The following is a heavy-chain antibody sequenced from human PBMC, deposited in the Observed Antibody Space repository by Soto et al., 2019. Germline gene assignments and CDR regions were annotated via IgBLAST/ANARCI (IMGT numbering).Heavy chain of an antibody. CDR2: IYHSGST. CDR1: GGSISSSNW. D-gene: IGHD1-26*01. V-gene: IGHV4-4*02. CDR3: ARHPSRTYSIIAS. J-gene: IGHJ4*02. Sequence: SETLSLTCAVSGGSISSSNWWNWVRQPPGKGLEWIGEIYHSGSTYYNPSLKSRVTISVDRSKNQFSLKLSSVTAADTAVYYCARHPSRTYSIIASWGQGALVTVSS.